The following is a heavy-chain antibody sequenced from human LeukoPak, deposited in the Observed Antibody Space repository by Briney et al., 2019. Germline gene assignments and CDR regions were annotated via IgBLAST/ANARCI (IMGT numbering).Heavy chain of an antibody. CDR2: VSGSGGNR. CDR3: AALYYGSSGYYY. CDR1: GFTFSSYA. V-gene: IGHV3-23*01. D-gene: IGHD3-22*01. Sequence: PGGSLRLSCAASGFTFSSYAMNWVRQGPGKGLGWVSAVSGSGGNRYYADSVKGRFTISRDNSKNTLYLQMNSPRADDTALYYCAALYYGSSGYYYGAQGTLVTVSS. J-gene: IGHJ4*02.